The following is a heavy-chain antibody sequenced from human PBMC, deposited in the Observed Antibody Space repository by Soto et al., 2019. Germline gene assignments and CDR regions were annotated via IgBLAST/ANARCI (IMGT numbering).Heavy chain of an antibody. D-gene: IGHD5-12*01. Sequence: QVQLVQSGVEVKKPGASVKVSCKASGYTFTSYAMHWVRQAPGQRLEWMGWINAGNGNTKYSQKFQGRVTITRDTSASTAYMELSSLRSEDTAVYYCARLLGYGRDDAFDIWGQGTMVTVSS. J-gene: IGHJ3*02. CDR1: GYTFTSYA. CDR3: ARLLGYGRDDAFDI. V-gene: IGHV1-3*01. CDR2: INAGNGNT.